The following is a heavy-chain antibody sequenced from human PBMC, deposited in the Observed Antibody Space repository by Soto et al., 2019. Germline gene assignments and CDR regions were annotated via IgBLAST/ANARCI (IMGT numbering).Heavy chain of an antibody. V-gene: IGHV1-2*02. J-gene: IGHJ4*02. Sequence: QVHLVQSVAEVKKPGASVKVSCKASGYTFTVYFIHWVRQAPGQGLEWMGWVDPNSGATSYSQKFQGRVTMTRDTSISTAYMELSSLRSDDKAVYFCAKASTYGESDYWGQGTLVPVSS. CDR2: VDPNSGAT. D-gene: IGHD3-10*01. CDR3: AKASTYGESDY. CDR1: GYTFTVYF.